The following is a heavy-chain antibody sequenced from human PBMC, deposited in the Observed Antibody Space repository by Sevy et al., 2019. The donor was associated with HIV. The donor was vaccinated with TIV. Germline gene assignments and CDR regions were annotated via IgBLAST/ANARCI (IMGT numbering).Heavy chain of an antibody. CDR2: IYYSGST. D-gene: IGHD5-12*01. V-gene: IGHV4-59*01. CDR1: GGSISSYY. J-gene: IGHJ4*02. Sequence: SETLSLTCTVSGGSISSYYWSWIWQPPGKGLEWIGYIYYSGSTNYNPSLKSRVTISVDTSKNQFSLKLSSVTAADTAVYYCAREGGGRWLQFGPFDYWGQGTLVTVSS. CDR3: AREGGGRWLQFGPFDY.